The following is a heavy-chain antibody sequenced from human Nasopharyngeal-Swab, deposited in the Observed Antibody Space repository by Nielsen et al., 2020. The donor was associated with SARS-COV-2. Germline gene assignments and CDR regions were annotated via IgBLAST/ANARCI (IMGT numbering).Heavy chain of an antibody. V-gene: IGHV3-48*01. D-gene: IGHD6-13*01. CDR3: ARTEAAALFDY. CDR2: ISGSSNFI. Sequence: GESLKISCAASGFTFSSYSMNWVRQAPGKGLEWISYISGSSNFIYYADSVKGRFTISRDNAENSLYLQMNSLRAEDTAVYYCARTEAAALFDYWGQGTLVTVSS. J-gene: IGHJ4*02. CDR1: GFTFSSYS.